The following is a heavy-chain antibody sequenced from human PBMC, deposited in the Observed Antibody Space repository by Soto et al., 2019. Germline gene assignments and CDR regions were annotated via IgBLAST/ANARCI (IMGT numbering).Heavy chain of an antibody. CDR1: GGSISSSRYY. J-gene: IGHJ4*02. CDR3: ASHEPVGSGSYSPYYCDS. Sequence: SETLSLTCTVSGGSISSSRYYWGWIRQPPGKGLEWIGSIYFSGSSYYNPSLKSRVTISVDTSKNQFSLKLSSVTAADTAVYYCASHEPVGSGSYSPYYCDSWGQGTLVTLSS. CDR2: IYFSGSS. V-gene: IGHV4-39*01. D-gene: IGHD3-10*01.